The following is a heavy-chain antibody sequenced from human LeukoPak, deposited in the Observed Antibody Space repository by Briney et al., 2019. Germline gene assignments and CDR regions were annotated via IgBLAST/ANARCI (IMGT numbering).Heavy chain of an antibody. CDR1: GFTFSSYW. D-gene: IGHD3-22*01. V-gene: IGHV3-7*01. Sequence: GGSLRLSCAASGFTFSSYWMTWVRQAPGKGLGWGANIKQDGSEKFSVDSVRGRFTISRDNAKSSLYLQMNSLRDEDTAVYSCARIVRGIVMPQNAFDVWGQGTKVTVSS. CDR3: ARIVRGIVMPQNAFDV. J-gene: IGHJ3*01. CDR2: IKQDGSEK.